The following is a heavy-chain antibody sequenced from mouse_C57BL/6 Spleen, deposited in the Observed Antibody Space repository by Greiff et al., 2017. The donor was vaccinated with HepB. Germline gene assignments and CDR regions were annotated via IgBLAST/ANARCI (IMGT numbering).Heavy chain of an antibody. CDR1: GYTFTSYW. D-gene: IGHD2-2*01. Sequence: VQLQQPGAELVMPGASVKLSCKASGYTFTSYWMHWVKQRPGQGLEWIGEIDPSDSYTNYNQKFKGKSTLTVDKSSSTAYMQLSSLTSEDSAVYYCARMGGGYAWFAYWGQGTLVTVSA. CDR3: ARMGGGYAWFAY. CDR2: IDPSDSYT. V-gene: IGHV1-69*01. J-gene: IGHJ3*01.